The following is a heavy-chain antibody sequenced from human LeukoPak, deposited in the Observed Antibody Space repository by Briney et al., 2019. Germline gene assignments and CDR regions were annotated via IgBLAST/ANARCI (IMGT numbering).Heavy chain of an antibody. Sequence: GRSLRLSCAATGFTFKDYGMHWVRHPPGKGLEWVSSINWNGGGTDYADSVKGRFTISRDNAKNSLYLQLSSLRPEDTALYYCAKHMRATNTYSFFGLDVWGQGTTVTVSS. CDR3: AKHMRATNTYSFFGLDV. CDR1: GFTFKDYG. CDR2: INWNGGGT. D-gene: IGHD1-26*01. J-gene: IGHJ6*02. V-gene: IGHV3-9*01.